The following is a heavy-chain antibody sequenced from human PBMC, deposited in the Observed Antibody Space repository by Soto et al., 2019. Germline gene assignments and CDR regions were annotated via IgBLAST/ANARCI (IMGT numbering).Heavy chain of an antibody. J-gene: IGHJ4*02. D-gene: IGHD3-3*01. CDR3: VGGIGYWGFGDY. V-gene: IGHV3-33*08. Sequence: QVQLVASGGGVIQPGKSLRLSCSASGFAFSTYAMHWVRQAPGKGLEWVAVIWADGSRQFYADSVKGRFTVSRDNSQNTLFLQMNSLRVDDTALYSCVGGIGYWGFGDYWGQGTLVTVSS. CDR1: GFAFSTYA. CDR2: IWADGSRQ.